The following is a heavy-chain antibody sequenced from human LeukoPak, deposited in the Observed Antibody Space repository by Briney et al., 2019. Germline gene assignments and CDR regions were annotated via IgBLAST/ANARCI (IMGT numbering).Heavy chain of an antibody. CDR1: GYTFTSYY. Sequence: ASVKVSCKASGYTFTSYYMHWVRRAPGQGLEWMGIINPSGGSTSYAQKFQGRVTMTRDTSTSTVYMELSSLRSEDTAVYYCARDPDCSGGSCYSNNTPGFGMDVWGQGTTVTVSS. D-gene: IGHD2-15*01. V-gene: IGHV1-46*01. J-gene: IGHJ6*02. CDR3: ARDPDCSGGSCYSNNTPGFGMDV. CDR2: INPSGGST.